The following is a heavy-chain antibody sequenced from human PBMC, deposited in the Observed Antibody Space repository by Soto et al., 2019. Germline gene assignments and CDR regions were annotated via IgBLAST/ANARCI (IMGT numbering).Heavy chain of an antibody. Sequence: QVQLQESGPGLVKRSQTLSLTCTVSGGSISSGGYYWSWIRQHPGKGLEWIGYIYYSGSTYYNPSLKSRVTISVDTSKNQFSLKLSSVTAADTAVYYCARLAILLPRDLGMDVWGQGTTVTVSS. CDR3: ARLAILLPRDLGMDV. J-gene: IGHJ6*02. CDR2: IYYSGST. D-gene: IGHD3-3*02. V-gene: IGHV4-31*03. CDR1: GGSISSGGYY.